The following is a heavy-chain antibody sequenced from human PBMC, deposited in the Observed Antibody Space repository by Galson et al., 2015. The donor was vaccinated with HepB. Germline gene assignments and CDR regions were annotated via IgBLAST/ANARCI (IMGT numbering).Heavy chain of an antibody. Sequence: SLRLSCAASGFTFSSYWMHWVRQAPGKGLVWVSRINSDGSSTSYADSVKGRFTISRDNAKNTLYLQMNSLRAEDTAVYYCATAIAAAGTNYYYYYGMDVWGQGTTVTVSS. D-gene: IGHD6-13*01. V-gene: IGHV3-74*01. J-gene: IGHJ6*02. CDR3: ATAIAAAGTNYYYYYGMDV. CDR1: GFTFSSYW. CDR2: INSDGSST.